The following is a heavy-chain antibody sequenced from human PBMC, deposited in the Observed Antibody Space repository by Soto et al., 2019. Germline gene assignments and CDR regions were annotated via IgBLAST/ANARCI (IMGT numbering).Heavy chain of an antibody. V-gene: IGHV3-23*01. D-gene: IGHD3-9*01. CDR2: ISGSGGST. Sequence: EVQLLESGGGLVQPGGSLRLSCAASGFTFSSYAMSWVRQAPGKGLEWVSAISGSGGSTYYADSVKGRFTISRDNSKTPLNLKMTSLRAEDPAVYSCPNRRNTPNYEILTGYWGWGQGTLVTVS. CDR3: PNRRNTPNYEILTGYWG. CDR1: GFTFSSYA. J-gene: IGHJ4*02.